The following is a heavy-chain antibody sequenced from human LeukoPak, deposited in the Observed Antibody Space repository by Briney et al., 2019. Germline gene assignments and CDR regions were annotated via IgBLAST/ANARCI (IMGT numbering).Heavy chain of an antibody. V-gene: IGHV3-33*01. CDR1: GFTFSNYG. Sequence: PGRSLRLSCAASGFTFSNYGMHWVRQAPGKGLEWVAVIWYDGTNKYYADSVKGRFTIFRDNSKNTLYLQMNSLRAEDTAVYYCARGPHPIILTGPADFWGQGTLVTVSS. D-gene: IGHD3-9*01. CDR3: ARGPHPIILTGPADF. CDR2: IWYDGTNK. J-gene: IGHJ4*02.